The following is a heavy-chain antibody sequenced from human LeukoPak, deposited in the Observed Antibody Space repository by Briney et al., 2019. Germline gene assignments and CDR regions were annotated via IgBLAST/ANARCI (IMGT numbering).Heavy chain of an antibody. Sequence: PSETLSLTCAVYGVSFSGYYWSWIRQPPGKGLEWIGEINHSGSTNYNPSLKSRVTISVDTSKNQFSLKLSSVTAADTAVYYCARRRGSVGCSSTSCQPRFDYWGQGTLVTVSS. D-gene: IGHD2-2*01. CDR2: INHSGST. CDR1: GVSFSGYY. CDR3: ARRRGSVGCSSTSCQPRFDY. V-gene: IGHV4-34*01. J-gene: IGHJ4*02.